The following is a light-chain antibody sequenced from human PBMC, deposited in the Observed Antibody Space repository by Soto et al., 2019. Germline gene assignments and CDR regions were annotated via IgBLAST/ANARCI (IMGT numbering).Light chain of an antibody. CDR2: DAS. CDR3: QQYNSYSEFT. V-gene: IGKV1-5*01. Sequence: DIQMTQSPSTLSASVGDRVTITCRASQSISSWLAWYQQKPGKAPKLLIYDASSLESGVPSRFSGSGSGTAFTLPISSLQPDDFATYYYQQYNSYSEFTFGPGTKVDIK. CDR1: QSISSW. J-gene: IGKJ3*01.